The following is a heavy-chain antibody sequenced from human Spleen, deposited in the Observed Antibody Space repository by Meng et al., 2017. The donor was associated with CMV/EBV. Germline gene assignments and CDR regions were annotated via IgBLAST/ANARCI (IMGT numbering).Heavy chain of an antibody. CDR1: GGSFSGYY. CDR2: IYYSGST. V-gene: IGHV4-34*01. J-gene: IGHJ4*02. Sequence: QVQLQQWGAGLLKPSETLSLTCAVYGGSFSGYYWSWIRQPPGKGLEWIGSIYYSGSTYYNPSLKSRVTISVDTSKNQFSLKLSSVTAADTAVYYCARKIYYYDSSGYDYYFDYWGQGTLVTVAS. D-gene: IGHD3-22*01. CDR3: ARKIYYYDSSGYDYYFDY.